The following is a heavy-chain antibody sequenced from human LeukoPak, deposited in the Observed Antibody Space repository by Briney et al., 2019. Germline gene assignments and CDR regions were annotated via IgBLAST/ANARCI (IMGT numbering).Heavy chain of an antibody. CDR3: ARQRGYYYDSSGYMPYYFDY. D-gene: IGHD3-22*01. V-gene: IGHV4-38-2*02. J-gene: IGHJ4*02. Sequence: SETLSLTCSVSGYSISSGFYWGWIRQPPGKGLEWIGSIYYSGSTYYNPSLKSRVTISVDTSKNQFSLKLSSVTAADTAVYYCARQRGYYYDSSGYMPYYFDYWGQGTLVTVSS. CDR1: GYSISSGFY. CDR2: IYYSGST.